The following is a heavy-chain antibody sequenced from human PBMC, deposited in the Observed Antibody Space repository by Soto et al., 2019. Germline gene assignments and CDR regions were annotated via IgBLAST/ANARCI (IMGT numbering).Heavy chain of an antibody. V-gene: IGHV5-51*01. CDR3: ARHGAYDILTVDKNSLHHYGLSV. Sequence: ESLTVSCKGSGYSLTSYWIGGGRQMPGKGLEWMGIIYPGDSDTRYSPSFQGQVTISAANSISTAYLQCSSLKASDTAMYYCARHGAYDILTVDKNSLHHYGLSVPGQRTTVPASS. CDR2: IYPGDSDT. D-gene: IGHD3-9*01. J-gene: IGHJ6*02. CDR1: GYSLTSYW.